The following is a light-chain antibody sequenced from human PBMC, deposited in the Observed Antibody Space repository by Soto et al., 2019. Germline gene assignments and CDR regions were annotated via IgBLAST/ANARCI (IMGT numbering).Light chain of an antibody. CDR2: GAS. Sequence: EIVLTQSPGTLSLSPGERATLSCRASQDISSSYLAWYQQKLGQAPRLLIYGASSRATGIPDRFSGSGSGTDFTLTISRLEPEDCAVYYCQQYGASPPWTFGQGTKVEIK. CDR3: QQYGASPPWT. V-gene: IGKV3-20*01. J-gene: IGKJ1*01. CDR1: QDISSSY.